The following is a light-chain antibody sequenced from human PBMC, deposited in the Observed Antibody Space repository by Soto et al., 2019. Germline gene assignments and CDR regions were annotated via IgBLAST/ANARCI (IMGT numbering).Light chain of an antibody. V-gene: IGKV3-20*01. CDR2: GAS. J-gene: IGKJ1*01. CDR3: QQYGSSPRT. CDR1: QGIGDT. Sequence: EIVLTQSPGTLSLSPGERATLSCRANQGIGDTLAWYQHKPGQTPRLLIYGASSRATGIPDKLSGSGSGTDFTLTISRLEPEDFAVYYCQQYGSSPRTFGQGTKVDIK.